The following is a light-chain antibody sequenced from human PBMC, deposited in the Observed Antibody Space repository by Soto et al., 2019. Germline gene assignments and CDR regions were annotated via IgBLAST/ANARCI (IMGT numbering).Light chain of an antibody. Sequence: VLTQPPSVSAAPGQKVTISCSGSSSNIENNYVSWYQQLPGTAPKLLIYENNRRPLGIPDRFTGSKSGTSATLGITGLQTGDEADYYCGTWDSRLSGFVFGTGTKVTVL. CDR2: ENN. CDR3: GTWDSRLSGFV. J-gene: IGLJ1*01. CDR1: SSNIENNY. V-gene: IGLV1-51*02.